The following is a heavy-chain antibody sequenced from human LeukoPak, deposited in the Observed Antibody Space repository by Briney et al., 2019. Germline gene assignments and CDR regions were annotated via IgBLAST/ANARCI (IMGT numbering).Heavy chain of an antibody. CDR3: AKDGRYYDSSGYYYVGYFDY. D-gene: IGHD3-22*01. CDR2: IREDGNEK. CDR1: GLTFSGFW. J-gene: IGHJ4*02. V-gene: IGHV3-7*03. Sequence: GGSLRLSCAASGLTFSGFWMSWVRQAPGKGLEWVANIREDGNEKHYVDSVKGRFTISRDNAKDSLYLQMNSLRAEDTAVYYCAKDGRYYDSSGYYYVGYFDYWGQGTLVTVSS.